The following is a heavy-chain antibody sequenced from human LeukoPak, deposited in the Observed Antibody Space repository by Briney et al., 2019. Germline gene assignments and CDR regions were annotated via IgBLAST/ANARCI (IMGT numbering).Heavy chain of an antibody. CDR1: GGTFSSYA. V-gene: IGHV1-69*13. CDR2: VIPIFGTA. CDR3: ARGGRLYSSSSSRPFDY. J-gene: IGHJ4*02. D-gene: IGHD6-6*01. Sequence: ASVKVSCKASGGTFSSYAISWVRQAPGQGLEWMGGVIPIFGTANYAQKFQGRVTITADESTSTAYMELSSLRSEDTAVYYCARGGRLYSSSSSRPFDYWGQGTLVTVSS.